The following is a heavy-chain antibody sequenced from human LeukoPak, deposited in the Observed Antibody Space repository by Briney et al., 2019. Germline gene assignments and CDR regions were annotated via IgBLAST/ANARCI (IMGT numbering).Heavy chain of an antibody. Sequence: GGSLRLSCAASGFTVSSNYMSWVGQAPGKGLEWVSVIYSGVSTYYADSVKGRFTISRDNSKNTLYLQMNSLRAEDTALYYCARDRRYYDSSGYYFHWYFDLWGRGTLVTVSS. V-gene: IGHV3-53*01. D-gene: IGHD3-22*01. CDR2: IYSGVST. J-gene: IGHJ2*01. CDR3: ARDRRYYDSSGYYFHWYFDL. CDR1: GFTVSSNY.